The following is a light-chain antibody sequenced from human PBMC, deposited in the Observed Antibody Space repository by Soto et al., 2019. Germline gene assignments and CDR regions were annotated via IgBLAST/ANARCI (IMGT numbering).Light chain of an antibody. Sequence: DIVMTQSPDSLAVSLGERATINCKSSQSVLYSSNNKNYLAWYQQKPGQPPKLLIYWASTRESGVPDLFSGRGSETDFTLTISSLQAEDVAVYYCQQYYSTPLAFGQGTKLEIK. CDR3: QQYYSTPLA. CDR2: WAS. V-gene: IGKV4-1*01. CDR1: QSVLYSSNNKNY. J-gene: IGKJ2*01.